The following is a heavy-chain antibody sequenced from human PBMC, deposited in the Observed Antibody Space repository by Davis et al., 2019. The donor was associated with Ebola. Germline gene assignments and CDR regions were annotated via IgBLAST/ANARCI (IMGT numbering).Heavy chain of an antibody. CDR3: ARGEDTAMAPGSYFDY. CDR1: GGTFSSYT. V-gene: IGHV1-69*02. J-gene: IGHJ4*02. D-gene: IGHD5-18*01. Sequence: SVQVSCKASGGTFSSYTISWVRQAPGQGLEWMGRIIPILGIANYAQKFQGRVTITADKSTSTAYMELSSLRSEDTAVYYCARGEDTAMAPGSYFDYWGQGTLVTVSS. CDR2: IIPILGIA.